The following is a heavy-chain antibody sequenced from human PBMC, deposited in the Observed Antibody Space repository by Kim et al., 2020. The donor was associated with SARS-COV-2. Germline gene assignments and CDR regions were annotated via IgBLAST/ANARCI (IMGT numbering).Heavy chain of an antibody. CDR2: ISYDGSNK. CDR1: GFTFSSYA. Sequence: GGSLRLSCAASGFTFSSYAMHWVRQAPGKGLEWVAVISYDGSNKYYADSVKGRFTISRDNSKNTLYLQMNSLRAEDTAVYYCARDFSEKNYYYYMDVWG. V-gene: IGHV3-30-3*01. CDR3: ARDFSEKNYYYYMDV. J-gene: IGHJ6*03. D-gene: IGHD3-3*01.